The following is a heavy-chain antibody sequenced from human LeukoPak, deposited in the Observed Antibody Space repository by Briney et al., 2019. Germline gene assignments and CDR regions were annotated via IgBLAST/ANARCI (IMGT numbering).Heavy chain of an antibody. CDR1: GDSINRGAYS. Sequence: SQTLSLTCAVTGDSINRGAYSWSWIRQPPGKGLDLLGYIHYSGSTYYNPSLKSRVTISLDRPKNQFSLKLTSVTAADTAVYYRARVNYYGSGSYLWFDPWGHGTLVTVSS. D-gene: IGHD3-10*01. CDR3: ARVNYYGSGSYLWFDP. CDR2: IHYSGST. V-gene: IGHV4-30-2*01. J-gene: IGHJ5*02.